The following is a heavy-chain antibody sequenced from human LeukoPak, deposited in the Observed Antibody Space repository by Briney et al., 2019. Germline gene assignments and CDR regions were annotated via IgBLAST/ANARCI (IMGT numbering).Heavy chain of an antibody. J-gene: IGHJ6*04. CDR1: GFSFSSHG. V-gene: IGHV3-48*04. CDR3: AELGITMIGGV. Sequence: PGGSLRLSCAASGFSFSSHGMSWVRQAPGKGLEWVPYISSSGSTIYYADSVKGRFTISRDNAKNSLYLQMNSLRAEDTAVYYCAELGITMIGGVLGKGTTVTISS. D-gene: IGHD3-10*02. CDR2: ISSSGSTI.